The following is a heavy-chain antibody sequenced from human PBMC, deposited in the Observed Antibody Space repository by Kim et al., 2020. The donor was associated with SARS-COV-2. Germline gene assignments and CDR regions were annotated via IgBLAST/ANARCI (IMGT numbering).Heavy chain of an antibody. D-gene: IGHD1-26*01. J-gene: IGHJ2*01. CDR1: GFTFSSYA. V-gene: IGHV3-30-3*01. Sequence: GGSLRLSCAASGFTFSSYAMHWVRQAPGKGLEWVAVISYDGSNKYYADSVKGRFTISRDNSKNTLYLQMNSLRAEDTAVYYCARDGIVGATTGWYFDLWGRGTLVTVSS. CDR3: ARDGIVGATTGWYFDL. CDR2: ISYDGSNK.